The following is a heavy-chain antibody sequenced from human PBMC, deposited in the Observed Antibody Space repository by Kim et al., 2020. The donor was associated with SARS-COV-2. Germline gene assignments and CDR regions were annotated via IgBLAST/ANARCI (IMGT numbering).Heavy chain of an antibody. CDR2: IVTAGDT. D-gene: IGHD3-22*01. CDR1: GFTFSNYD. CDR3: ARAYFDSGGYYYWFDP. Sequence: GGSLRLSCAASGFTFSNYDMHWVRQGTGKGLEWVSAIVTAGDTYYPGSVKGRFTISRENAKNSLYLQMNSLRAGHTAVYYCARAYFDSGGYYYWFDPWG. J-gene: IGHJ5*02. V-gene: IGHV3-13*01.